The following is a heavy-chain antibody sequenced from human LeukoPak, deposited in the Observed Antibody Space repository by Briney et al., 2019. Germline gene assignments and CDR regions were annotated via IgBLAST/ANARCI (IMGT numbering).Heavy chain of an antibody. J-gene: IGHJ4*02. CDR3: ARHEKRWGQYYYDSSGYNLFDY. CDR2: INHSGST. CDR1: GGSFSGYY. D-gene: IGHD3-22*01. Sequence: SETLSLTCAVYGGSFSGYYWSWIRQPPGKGLEWIGEINHSGSTNCNPSLKSRVTISVDTSKNQFSLKLSSVTAADTAVYYCARHEKRWGQYYYDSSGYNLFDYWGQGTLVTVSS. V-gene: IGHV4-34*01.